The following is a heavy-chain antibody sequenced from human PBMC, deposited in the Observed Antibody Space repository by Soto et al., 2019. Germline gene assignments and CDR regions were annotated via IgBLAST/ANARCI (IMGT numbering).Heavy chain of an antibody. CDR2: IYYSGST. D-gene: IGHD5-12*01. Sequence: SETLSLTCTVSGGSISSYYWSWIRQPPGKGLEWIGYIYYSGSTNYNPSLKSRVTISVDTSKNQFSLKLSSVTAADTAVYYCARLKYSGYDYQQNXFDYWGQGTLVTVSS. CDR3: ARLKYSGYDYQQNXFDY. CDR1: GGSISSYY. J-gene: IGHJ4*02. V-gene: IGHV4-59*08.